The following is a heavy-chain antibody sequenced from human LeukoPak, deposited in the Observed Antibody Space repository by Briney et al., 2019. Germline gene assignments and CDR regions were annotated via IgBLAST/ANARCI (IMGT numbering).Heavy chain of an antibody. D-gene: IGHD5-12*01. CDR1: GGAITNYY. CDR2: IYYSGST. Sequence: SETLSLTCGVSGGAITNYYWNWIRQPPGKGLEWIGSIYYSGSTYYNPSLKSRVTISVDKSKNQFSPKLSSVTAADTAVYYCARESGYDYYYYGMDVWGQGTTVTVSS. V-gene: IGHV4-59*12. CDR3: ARESGYDYYYYGMDV. J-gene: IGHJ6*02.